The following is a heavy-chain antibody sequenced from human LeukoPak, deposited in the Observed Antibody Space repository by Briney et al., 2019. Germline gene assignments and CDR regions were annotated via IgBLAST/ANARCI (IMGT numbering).Heavy chain of an antibody. CDR2: IGGRGGST. J-gene: IGHJ4*02. Sequence: GGSLTLSCAASGFTFSSYTMNWVRQAPGKGLEWVSAIGGRGGSTFYADSVKGRFTISRDNSKSTLDLQMNSLSAEDTAVYYCARDGAGYVDYWGQGTLVTVSS. D-gene: IGHD6-13*01. CDR1: GFTFSSYT. V-gene: IGHV3-23*01. CDR3: ARDGAGYVDY.